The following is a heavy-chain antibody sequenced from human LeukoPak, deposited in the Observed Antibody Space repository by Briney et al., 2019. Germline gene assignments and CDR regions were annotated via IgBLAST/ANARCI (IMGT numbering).Heavy chain of an antibody. CDR3: ARGVSIAAAGHDY. Sequence: PGGSLRLSCAASGFTFSSYSMNWVRQAPGKGLEWVSSISSSSSSYIYYADSVKGRFTISRDNAKNSLYLQMNSLRAEDTAVYYCARGVSIAAAGHDYWGQGTLVTVSS. CDR2: ISSSSSSYI. V-gene: IGHV3-21*01. CDR1: GFTFSSYS. D-gene: IGHD6-13*01. J-gene: IGHJ4*02.